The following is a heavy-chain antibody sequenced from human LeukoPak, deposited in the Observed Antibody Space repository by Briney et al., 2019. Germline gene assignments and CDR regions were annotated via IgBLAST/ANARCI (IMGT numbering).Heavy chain of an antibody. CDR1: GYTFASYG. CDR2: ISPYNGHT. J-gene: IGHJ4*02. CDR3: ARDQYDYVWGSYRPYFDY. V-gene: IGHV1-18*01. Sequence: ASVKVSSKASGYTFASYGISWVRQAPGQGLEWVGSISPYNGHTKYAQKFQDRVIMTTDTSTSTAYMELRGLRSDDTAVFYCARDQYDYVWGSYRPYFDYWGQGTLVTVSS. D-gene: IGHD3-16*02.